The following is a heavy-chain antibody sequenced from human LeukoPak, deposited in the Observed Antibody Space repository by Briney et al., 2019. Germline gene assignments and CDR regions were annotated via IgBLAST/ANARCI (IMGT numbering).Heavy chain of an antibody. V-gene: IGHV4-34*01. J-gene: IGHJ6*02. Sequence: SETLSLTCAVYGGSFSGYYWSWIRQPPGKGLEWIGEINHSGSTNYNPSLKSRVTISVDVSKNQFSLKLSSVTAADTAVYYCARGPPAKPGTGYYYGMDVWGQGTTVTVSS. D-gene: IGHD2-2*01. CDR2: INHSGST. CDR3: ARGPPAKPGTGYYYGMDV. CDR1: GGSFSGYY.